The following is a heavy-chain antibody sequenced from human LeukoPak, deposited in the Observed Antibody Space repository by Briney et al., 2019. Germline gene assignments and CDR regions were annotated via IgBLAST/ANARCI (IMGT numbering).Heavy chain of an antibody. CDR2: INPSGGST. CDR3: AKLPDYYDSTNDAFDI. CDR1: GYTFTSYY. J-gene: IGHJ3*02. Sequence: ASVKVSCKASGYTFTSYYTHWVRQAPGQGLEWMGIINPSGGSTSYAQKFQGRVTMTRDTSTSTVYMELSSLRSEDTAVYYCAKLPDYYDSTNDAFDIWGQGTMVTVSS. V-gene: IGHV1-46*01. D-gene: IGHD3-22*01.